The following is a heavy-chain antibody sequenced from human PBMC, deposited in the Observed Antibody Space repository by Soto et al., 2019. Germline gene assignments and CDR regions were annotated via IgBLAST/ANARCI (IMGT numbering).Heavy chain of an antibody. V-gene: IGHV4-31*03. CDR3: AAFPTRSSWYGMDV. J-gene: IGHJ6*02. CDR2: IYYSGST. D-gene: IGHD6-13*01. CDR1: GGSISSGGYY. Sequence: QVQLQESGPGLVKSSQTLSLTCTVSGGSISSGGYYWSWIRQHPGRGLEWIGFIYYSGSTYYSPSLKSRVIISLDTSKNQFSLNLSSVTAADTAVYYCAAFPTRSSWYGMDVWGQGTTVTVSS.